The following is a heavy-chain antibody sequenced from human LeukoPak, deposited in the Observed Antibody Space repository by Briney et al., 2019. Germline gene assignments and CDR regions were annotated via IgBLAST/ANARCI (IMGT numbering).Heavy chain of an antibody. CDR1: GFTFSSYS. J-gene: IGHJ4*02. D-gene: IGHD6-25*01. Sequence: GGSLRLSCAASGFTFSSYSKNWVRQAPGKGLEWVSSISSSSSYIYYADSVKGRFTISRDNAKNSLYLQMNSLRAEDTAVYYCARRGYSSGWNRFDYWGQGTLVTVSS. CDR2: ISSSSSYI. V-gene: IGHV3-21*01. CDR3: ARRGYSSGWNRFDY.